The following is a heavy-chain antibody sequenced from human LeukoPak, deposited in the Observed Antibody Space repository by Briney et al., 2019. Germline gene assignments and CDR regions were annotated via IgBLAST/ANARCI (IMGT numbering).Heavy chain of an antibody. CDR3: STNYYESTGYFPRS. J-gene: IGHJ4*02. Sequence: PGGSLGLSCAVSGFTVSSNYMSWVRQAPGKGLEWVSIIYSGGLTYYAGSLKGRFIISRDDSMNTLYLQMNSLRAEDTAVYYCSTNYYESTGYFPRSWGQGTLGT. D-gene: IGHD3-22*01. V-gene: IGHV3-53*01. CDR1: GFTVSSNY. CDR2: IYSGGLT.